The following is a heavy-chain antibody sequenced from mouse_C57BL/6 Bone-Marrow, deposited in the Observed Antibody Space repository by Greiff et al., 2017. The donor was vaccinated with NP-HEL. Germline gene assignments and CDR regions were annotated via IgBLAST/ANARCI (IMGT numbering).Heavy chain of an antibody. CDR2: IRSKSNNYAT. CDR3: VRQGYDGYYLDY. J-gene: IGHJ2*01. D-gene: IGHD2-3*01. Sequence: EVKLMESGGGLVQPKGSLKLSCAASGFSFNTYAMNWVRQAPGQGLEWVARIRSKSNNYATYYADSLKDRFTISRDDSKSMLYLQMNNLKTEDTAMYYCVRQGYDGYYLDYWGQGTTLTVSA. CDR1: GFSFNTYA. V-gene: IGHV10-1*01.